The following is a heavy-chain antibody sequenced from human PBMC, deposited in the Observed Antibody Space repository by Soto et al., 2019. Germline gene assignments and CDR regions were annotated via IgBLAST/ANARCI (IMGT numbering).Heavy chain of an antibody. CDR2: INPSGGST. CDR1: GYTFTSYY. CDR3: ARGDYTYGMDV. V-gene: IGHV1-46*01. J-gene: IGHJ6*02. Sequence: QVQLVQSGAEVKKPGASLKVSCKASGYTFTSYYMHWVRQAPGQGLEWMGLINPSGGSTSYAQKFQGRVTMTRDTSTSTGDMELISLRSEDTAVYYCARGDYTYGMDVWGQGTTVTVSS.